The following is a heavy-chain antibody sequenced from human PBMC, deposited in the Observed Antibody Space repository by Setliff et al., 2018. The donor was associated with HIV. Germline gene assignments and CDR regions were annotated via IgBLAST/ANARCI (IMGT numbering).Heavy chain of an antibody. CDR3: ARGRDASRQRMDV. D-gene: IGHD1-1*01. Sequence: PGGSLRLSCVVSGITFRNYAMSWVRQAPGKGLEWVAFIWFDGNTKYYSDFVKGRFTISRDNSKNTLYLQVNSLTPEDTAVYYCARGRDASRQRMDVWGKGTTVTVSS. CDR1: GITFRNYA. CDR2: IWFDGNTK. V-gene: IGHV3-30*02. J-gene: IGHJ6*04.